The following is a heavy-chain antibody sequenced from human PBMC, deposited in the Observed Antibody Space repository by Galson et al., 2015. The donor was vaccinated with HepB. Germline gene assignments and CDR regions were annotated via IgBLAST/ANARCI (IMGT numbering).Heavy chain of an antibody. CDR2: IDPSDSYT. J-gene: IGHJ3*02. CDR1: GYSFTSYW. V-gene: IGHV5-10-1*01. Sequence: QSGAEVKKPGESLRISCKGSGYSFTSYWISWVRQMPGKGLEWMGRIDPSDSYTNYSPSFQGHVTISADKSISTAYLQWSSLKASDTAMYYCARYIVATIKGDDAAFDIWGQGTMVTVSS. D-gene: IGHD5-12*01. CDR3: ARYIVATIKGDDAAFDI.